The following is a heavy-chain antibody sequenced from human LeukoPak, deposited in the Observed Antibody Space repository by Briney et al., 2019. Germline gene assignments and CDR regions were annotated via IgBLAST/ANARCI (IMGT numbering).Heavy chain of an antibody. CDR2: IGISSGNT. Sequence: EGSLRLSCAASGFPFIDYSMNWVRQAPGKGLEWISYIGISSGNTKYADSVKGRFTISRDYAKNSLYLQMNSLRVEDTAVYFCARDHNYAFDNWGQGTLVTVSS. J-gene: IGHJ4*02. CDR3: ARDHNYAFDN. V-gene: IGHV3-11*06. D-gene: IGHD1-1*01. CDR1: GFPFIDYS.